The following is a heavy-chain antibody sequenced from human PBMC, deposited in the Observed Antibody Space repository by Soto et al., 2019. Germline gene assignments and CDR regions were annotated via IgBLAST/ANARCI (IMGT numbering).Heavy chain of an antibody. J-gene: IGHJ6*02. D-gene: IGHD3-3*01. Sequence: GGSLRLSCTASGFTFSSSAMSWVRQAPGRGLEWVSGISGSGAGTYYADSVKGRFTISRDNSKNTLYLQMSGLRAEDAAVYYCAKGPTVFGAVISFDYYYGMYVCGQGTPVTVYS. V-gene: IGHV3-23*01. CDR1: GFTFSSSA. CDR2: ISGSGAGT. CDR3: AKGPTVFGAVISFDYYYGMYV.